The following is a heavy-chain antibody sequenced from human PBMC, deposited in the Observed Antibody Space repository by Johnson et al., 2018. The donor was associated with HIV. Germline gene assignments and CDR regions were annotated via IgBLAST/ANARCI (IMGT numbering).Heavy chain of an antibody. D-gene: IGHD2-2*01. CDR3: TTGGRIPGAHQGAFDG. V-gene: IGHV3-15*01. CDR1: GLIFSRSW. CDR2: IKSKTDGGTT. J-gene: IGHJ3*01. Sequence: VQLVESGGGLIQPGGSLRLSCEASGLIFSRSWMSWVRQAPGRGLEWVGRIKSKTDGGTTDYAAPVKGRFTISRDDSKNTLYLQMNSLKTEDTAVYYCTTGGRIPGAHQGAFDGGGQGTMVTVSS.